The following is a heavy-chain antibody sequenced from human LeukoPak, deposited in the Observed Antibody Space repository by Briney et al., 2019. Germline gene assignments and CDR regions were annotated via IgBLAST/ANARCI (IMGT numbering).Heavy chain of an antibody. CDR3: AREDHTANNWFDP. CDR1: GGSFSSSG. J-gene: IGHJ5*02. V-gene: IGHV1-69*05. D-gene: IGHD5-18*01. Sequence: SVKVSCKASGGSFSSSGISWVRHAPGQGLEWMGGIITMLGRSNYAQKFQGRVTISTDESTSTAYMEMSSLRSEDSAVYYCAREDHTANNWFDPWGQGTLVTVSS. CDR2: IITMLGRS.